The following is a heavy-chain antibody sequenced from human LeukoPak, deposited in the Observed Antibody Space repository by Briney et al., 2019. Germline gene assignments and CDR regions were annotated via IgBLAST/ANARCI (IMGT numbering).Heavy chain of an antibody. CDR2: IYSGGST. D-gene: IGHD5-24*01. CDR3: ARTSREFDY. J-gene: IGHJ4*02. V-gene: IGHV3-66*01. CDR1: GFTFSSYS. Sequence: GGSLRLSCAASGFTFSSYSMNWVRQAPGKGLEWVSVIYSGGSTYYADSVKGRFTISRDNSKNTMYLQMNSLRAEDTAVYYCARTSREFDYWGQGTLVTVSS.